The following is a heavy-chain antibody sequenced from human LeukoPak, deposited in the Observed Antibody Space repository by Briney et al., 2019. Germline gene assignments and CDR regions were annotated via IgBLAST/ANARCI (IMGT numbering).Heavy chain of an antibody. CDR3: SRAPXMXQGXITTGENYYFDY. Sequence: GASVKVSCKASGYTFTGYFIHWVRQAPGHGLEWMGWVNPDSGSTNYAQKFQGRVSMTRDTSISTGYMELSRLKSDDTAMYYCSRAPXMXQGXITTGENYYFDYWGQGTLVTVSS. J-gene: IGHJ4*02. D-gene: IGHD3-10*01. V-gene: IGHV1-2*02. CDR2: VNPDSGST. CDR1: GYTFTGYF.